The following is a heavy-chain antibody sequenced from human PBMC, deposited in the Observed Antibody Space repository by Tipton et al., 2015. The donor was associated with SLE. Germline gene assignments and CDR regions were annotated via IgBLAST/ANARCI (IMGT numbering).Heavy chain of an antibody. CDR2: IHHSGTT. CDR3: AKIEDIRYYLGLDV. CDR1: GGSFSGYY. V-gene: IGHV4-34*01. J-gene: IGHJ6*02. Sequence: TLSLTCAVYGGSFSGYYWSWVRQVPGKGLEWIGEIHHSGTTYYNPSLESRVTISADKSNNHFSLRLNSVTAADTAVYFCAKIEDIRYYLGLDVWGRGTTVTVSS. D-gene: IGHD2-15*01.